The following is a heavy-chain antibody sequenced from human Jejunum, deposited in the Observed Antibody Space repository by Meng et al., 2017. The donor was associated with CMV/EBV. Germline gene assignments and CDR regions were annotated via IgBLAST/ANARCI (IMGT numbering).Heavy chain of an antibody. Sequence: GFTFCSYEMNWGRQIPGKGLEWISYISASTSAIYYAASVKGRFTISRDNVKNSLYLLMESLRADDTAIYYCVRGGSSGTLKYFDYWGQGALVTVSS. CDR3: VRGGSSGTLKYFDY. J-gene: IGHJ4*02. D-gene: IGHD3-3*01. V-gene: IGHV3-48*03. CDR1: GFTFCSYE. CDR2: ISASTSAI.